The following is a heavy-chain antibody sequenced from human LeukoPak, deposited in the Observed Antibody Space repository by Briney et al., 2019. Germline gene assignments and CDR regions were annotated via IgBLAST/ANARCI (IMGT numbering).Heavy chain of an antibody. D-gene: IGHD1-26*01. CDR3: AKDKDNVTYYSAGFDS. CDR2: IRYDGSNK. Sequence: GGSLRLSCAASGFTFINYGMHWVRQAPGKGLEWVAFIRYDGSNKYYADSVKGRFTISRDNSKNTLYLQMNSLRVEDTAVYYCAKDKDNVTYYSAGFDSWGQGTLVTVSS. J-gene: IGHJ4*02. V-gene: IGHV3-30*02. CDR1: GFTFINYG.